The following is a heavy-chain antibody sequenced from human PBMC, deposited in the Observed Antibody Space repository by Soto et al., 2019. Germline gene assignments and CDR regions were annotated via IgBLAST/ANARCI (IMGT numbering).Heavy chain of an antibody. J-gene: IGHJ6*02. CDR1: G. Sequence: GMHWVRQAPGKGLEWVAVISYDGSNKYYADSVKGRFTISRDNSKNTLYLQMNSLRAEDTAVYYCAKDQGRDYYYYYGMDVWGQGTTVTVSS. V-gene: IGHV3-30*18. CDR3: AKDQGRDYYYYYGMDV. CDR2: ISYDGSNK.